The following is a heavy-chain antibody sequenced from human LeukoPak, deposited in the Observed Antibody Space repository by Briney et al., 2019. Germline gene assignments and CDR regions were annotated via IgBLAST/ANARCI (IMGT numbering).Heavy chain of an antibody. Sequence: TASETLSLTCTVSGGSISSYYWSWIRQPPGKGLEWIGYIYTSGSTNYNPSLKSRVTISVDTSKNQFSLKLSSVTAADTAVYYCARVYSGYPGVYWGQGTLVTVSS. CDR3: ARVYSGYPGVY. J-gene: IGHJ4*02. CDR2: IYTSGST. V-gene: IGHV4-4*09. CDR1: GGSISSYY. D-gene: IGHD5-12*01.